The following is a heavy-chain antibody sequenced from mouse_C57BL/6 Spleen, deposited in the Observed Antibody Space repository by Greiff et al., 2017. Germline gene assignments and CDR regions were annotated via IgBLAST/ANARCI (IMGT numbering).Heavy chain of an antibody. Sequence: EVQLQQSGPELVKPGASVKISCKASGYTFTDYYMNWVKQSPGKSLEWIGAINPNNGGTSYNQKVKGKATLTVDKSTSTAYMELRSLTSEDSAVFYCAGGSNYGTYWGQGTLVTVSA. CDR2: INPNNGGT. J-gene: IGHJ3*01. D-gene: IGHD2-5*01. V-gene: IGHV1-26*01. CDR3: AGGSNYGTY. CDR1: GYTFTDYY.